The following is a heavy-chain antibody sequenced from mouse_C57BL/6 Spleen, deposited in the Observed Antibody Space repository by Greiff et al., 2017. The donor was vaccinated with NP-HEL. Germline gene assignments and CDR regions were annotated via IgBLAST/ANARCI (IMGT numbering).Heavy chain of an antibody. J-gene: IGHJ1*03. D-gene: IGHD1-1*01. CDR2: INYDGSST. CDR3: ARAGTTVEEDSWYFDV. Sequence: EVKLVESEGGLVQPGSSMKLSCTASGFTFSDYYMAWVRQVPEKGLEWVANINYDGSSTYYLDSLKSRFIISRDNAKNILYLQMSSLKSEDTATYYCARAGTTVEEDSWYFDVWGTGTTVTVSS. V-gene: IGHV5-16*01. CDR1: GFTFSDYY.